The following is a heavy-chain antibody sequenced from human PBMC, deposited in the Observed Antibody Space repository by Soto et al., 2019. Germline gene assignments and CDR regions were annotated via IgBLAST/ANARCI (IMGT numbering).Heavy chain of an antibody. Sequence: PGESLKISCKGSGYSFTSYWISWVLQMPGKGLEWMGRIDPSDSYTNYSPSFQGHVTISADKSISTAYLQWSSLKASDTAMYYCATPAARPLGAEYWGQGTLVTVPQ. D-gene: IGHD6-6*01. J-gene: IGHJ4*02. CDR1: GYSFTSYW. CDR3: ATPAARPLGAEY. V-gene: IGHV5-10-1*01. CDR2: IDPSDSYT.